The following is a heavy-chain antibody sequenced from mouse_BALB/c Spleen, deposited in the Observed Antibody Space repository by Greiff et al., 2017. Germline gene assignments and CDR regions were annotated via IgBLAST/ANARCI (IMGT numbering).Heavy chain of an antibody. CDR1: GYTFTSYW. Sequence: QVQLKQPGAELVKPGASVKMSCKASGYTFTSYWMHWVKQRPGQGLEWIGVIDPSDSYTSYNQKFKGKATLTVDTSSSTAYMQLSSLTSEDSAVYYCTNRYDEGDFDYWGQGTTLTVSS. V-gene: IGHV1S127*01. D-gene: IGHD2-14*01. CDR2: IDPSDSYT. J-gene: IGHJ2*01. CDR3: TNRYDEGDFDY.